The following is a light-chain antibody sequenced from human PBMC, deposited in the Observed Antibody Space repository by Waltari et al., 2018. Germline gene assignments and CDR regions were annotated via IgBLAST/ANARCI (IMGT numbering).Light chain of an antibody. V-gene: IGKV3-20*01. CDR1: RSVDNNY. Sequence: EIVLTQSPGTLSLSPGDRATLSCRASRSVDNNYLAWYQQKPGQAPRLLIHGASSRATGIPDRFSGSGSGTDFTLTVSRLEPEDFAVYYCQQYGTSLYTFGQGTKLEIK. CDR2: GAS. CDR3: QQYGTSLYT. J-gene: IGKJ2*01.